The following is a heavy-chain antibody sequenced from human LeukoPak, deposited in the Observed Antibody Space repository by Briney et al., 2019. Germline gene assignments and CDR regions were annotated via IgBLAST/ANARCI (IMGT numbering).Heavy chain of an antibody. Sequence: QAGGSLRLSCAASGFTFSSYGMHWVRQAPGKGLEWVAVIWYDGSNKYYADSVKGRFTISRDNSKNTLYLQMKSLRAEDTAVYYCASEGSRYSSSAFYGMDVWGQGNTVTVS. CDR1: GFTFSSYG. J-gene: IGHJ6*02. CDR2: IWYDGSNK. CDR3: ASEGSRYSSSAFYGMDV. V-gene: IGHV3-33*01. D-gene: IGHD6-6*01.